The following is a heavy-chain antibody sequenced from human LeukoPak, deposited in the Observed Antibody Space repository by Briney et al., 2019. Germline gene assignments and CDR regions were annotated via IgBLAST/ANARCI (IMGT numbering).Heavy chain of an antibody. CDR1: GFTFTTYW. J-gene: IGHJ4*02. CDR3: ARGQLPDSY. CDR2: IKPDGSEK. D-gene: IGHD3-22*01. V-gene: IGHV3-7*01. Sequence: PGGSLRLSCAASGFTFTTYWMSWIRQTPGKGLDWVAKIKPDGSEKSYVDSVKGRFTISRDNAKNSVFLQMDSLRVEDTALYYCARGQLPDSYWGQGALVTVSS.